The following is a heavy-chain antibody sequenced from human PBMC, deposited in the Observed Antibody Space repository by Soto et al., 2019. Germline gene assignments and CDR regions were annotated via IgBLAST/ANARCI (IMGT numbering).Heavy chain of an antibody. J-gene: IGHJ5*02. V-gene: IGHV4-30-4*01. Sequence: SETLSLTCTVSGGSISSGDYYWSWIRQPPXKGLEWIGYIYYSGSTYYNPSLKSRVTISVDTSKNQFSLKLSSVTAADTAVYYCAREVIVVVPAAIRAGNWFDPWGQGTLVTVSS. CDR1: GGSISSGDYY. CDR3: AREVIVVVPAAIRAGNWFDP. D-gene: IGHD2-2*02. CDR2: IYYSGST.